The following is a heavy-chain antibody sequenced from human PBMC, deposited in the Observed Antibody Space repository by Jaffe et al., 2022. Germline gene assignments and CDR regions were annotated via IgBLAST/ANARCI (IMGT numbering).Heavy chain of an antibody. V-gene: IGHV3-9*01. J-gene: IGHJ4*02. CDR3: APVGLSY. D-gene: IGHD1-26*01. CDR1: GFTFDDYA. Sequence: EVQLVESGGGLVQPGRSLRLSCAASGFTFDDYAMHWVRQAPGKGLEWVSGISWNSGSIGYADSVKGRFTISRDNAKNSLYLQMNSLRAEDTALYYCAPVGLSYWGQGTLVTVSS. CDR2: ISWNSGSI.